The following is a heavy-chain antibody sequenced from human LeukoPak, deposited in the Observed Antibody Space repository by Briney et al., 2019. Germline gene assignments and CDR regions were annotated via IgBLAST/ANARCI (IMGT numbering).Heavy chain of an antibody. D-gene: IGHD2-2*01. CDR2: IWYDGSNK. V-gene: IGHV3-33*06. J-gene: IGHJ4*02. Sequence: GRPLRLSCAASGFTFSSYGMHWVRQAPGKGLEWVAVIWYDGSNKYYADSVKGRFTISRDNSKNTLYLQMNSLRAEDTAVYYCAKSGYCSSTSCYGFDYWGQGTLVTVSS. CDR3: AKSGYCSSTSCYGFDY. CDR1: GFTFSSYG.